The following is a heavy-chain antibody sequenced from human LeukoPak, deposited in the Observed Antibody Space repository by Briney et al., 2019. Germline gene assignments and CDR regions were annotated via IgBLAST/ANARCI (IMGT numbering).Heavy chain of an antibody. D-gene: IGHD3-16*02. J-gene: IGHJ4*02. CDR1: GYTFTGYY. V-gene: IGHV1-2*02. CDR2: LNPHNGDT. Sequence: ASVKVFCKASGYTFTGYYMHWVRQAPGQGLEWMGWLNPHNGDTNYVQKFQGRVTMTRDTSISTAFMELSSLRSDDTAVYYCARVDQRISFYFDYWGQGTLITVSP. CDR3: ARVDQRISFYFDY.